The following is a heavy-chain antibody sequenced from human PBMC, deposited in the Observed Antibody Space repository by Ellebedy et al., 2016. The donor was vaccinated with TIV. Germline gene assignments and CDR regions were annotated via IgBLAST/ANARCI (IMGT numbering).Heavy chain of an antibody. Sequence: GESLKISCAATGLTVSSNYMSWVRQAPGKGLECVSIIYSGGSTYYADSVKDRFTISRGNSKNTLYLQMNSLRAEDTAVYYCARRHYYGADWGQGTLVTVSS. V-gene: IGHV3-53*01. CDR3: ARRHYYGAD. D-gene: IGHD3-10*01. CDR2: IYSGGST. CDR1: GLTVSSNY. J-gene: IGHJ4*02.